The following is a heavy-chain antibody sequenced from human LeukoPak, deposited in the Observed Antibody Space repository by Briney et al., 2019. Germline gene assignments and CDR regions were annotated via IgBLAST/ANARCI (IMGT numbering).Heavy chain of an antibody. CDR3: VYGSGSWTFDY. V-gene: IGHV3-66*01. CDR2: IYSGGST. Sequence: GGSLRLSCAASGFTVSSNYMSWVRQAPGKGLEWVSVIYSGGSTYYADSVKGRFTISRDNSKNTLYLQMNSLRAEDTAVYYCVYGSGSWTFDYWGQGTLVTVSS. J-gene: IGHJ4*02. CDR1: GFTVSSNY. D-gene: IGHD3-10*01.